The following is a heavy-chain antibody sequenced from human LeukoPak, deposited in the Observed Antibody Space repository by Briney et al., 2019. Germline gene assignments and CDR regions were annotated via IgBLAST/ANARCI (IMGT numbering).Heavy chain of an antibody. V-gene: IGHV4-59*08. CDR3: AGSSAAKGSIM. D-gene: IGHD2-2*01. J-gene: IGHJ4*02. Sequence: SETLSLTCTVSGGSISSYYWSWIPEPPGKGLEWIGYIYYSGSTNYNPSLKSRVTISVDTSKNQFSLKLSSVTAADTAVYYCAGSSAAKGSIMWGQGTLVTVSS. CDR2: IYYSGST. CDR1: GGSISSYY.